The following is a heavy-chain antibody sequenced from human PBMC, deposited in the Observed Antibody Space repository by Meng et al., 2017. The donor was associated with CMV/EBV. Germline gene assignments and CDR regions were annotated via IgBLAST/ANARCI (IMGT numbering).Heavy chain of an antibody. D-gene: IGHD1-26*01. J-gene: IGHJ4*02. Sequence: ASGFTFSSYGMHWVRQAPGKGLEWVAFIRYDGSNKYYADSVKGRFTISRDNSKNTLYLQMNSLRAEDTAVYYCAEDWGGWELYFDYWGQGTLVTVSS. CDR2: IRYDGSNK. CDR1: GFTFSSYG. CDR3: AEDWGGWELYFDY. V-gene: IGHV3-30*02.